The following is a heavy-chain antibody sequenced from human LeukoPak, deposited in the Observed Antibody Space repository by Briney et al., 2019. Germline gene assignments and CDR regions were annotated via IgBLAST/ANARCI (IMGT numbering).Heavy chain of an antibody. Sequence: GGSLRLSCAASGFTFTNYAMLWVRQAPGKGLEWVAVISYDGSNKYYADSVKGRFTISRDNSKNTLYLQMNSLRPEDTAVYYCARSGVYYYDRSWFDPWGQGTLVTVSS. V-gene: IGHV3-30*04. CDR2: ISYDGSNK. D-gene: IGHD3-22*01. CDR1: GFTFTNYA. CDR3: ARSGVYYYDRSWFDP. J-gene: IGHJ5*02.